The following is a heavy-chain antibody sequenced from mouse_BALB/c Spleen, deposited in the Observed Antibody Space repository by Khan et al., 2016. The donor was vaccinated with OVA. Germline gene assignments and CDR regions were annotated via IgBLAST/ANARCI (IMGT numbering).Heavy chain of an antibody. Sequence: EVQLQQSGPELVKPGASVKMSCTASGYTFTDYYMKWVKQSPGKSLEWIGDINPDNGDTLYTQKFKDKATLTVNKSSSTAHMQLNGLTSEDSSVYYCVRGLFDVWGAGTTVTVSS. CDR3: VRGLFDV. CDR1: GYTFTDYY. CDR2: INPDNGDT. V-gene: IGHV1-26*01. J-gene: IGHJ1*01.